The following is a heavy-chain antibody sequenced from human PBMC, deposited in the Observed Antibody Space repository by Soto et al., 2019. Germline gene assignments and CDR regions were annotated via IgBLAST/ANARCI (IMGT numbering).Heavy chain of an antibody. D-gene: IGHD3-9*01. V-gene: IGHV3-23*01. CDR3: ARVSGLVLRYFDWNKGFDY. CDR2: ISGSGGIT. Sequence: GGSLRLSCAASGFTFSSYAMSWVLQAPWKGLEWVSAISGSGGITYYADSVKGRFTISRDNSKNTLYLQMNSLRAEDTAVYYCARVSGLVLRYFDWNKGFDYWGQGTLVTVSS. J-gene: IGHJ4*02. CDR1: GFTFSSYA.